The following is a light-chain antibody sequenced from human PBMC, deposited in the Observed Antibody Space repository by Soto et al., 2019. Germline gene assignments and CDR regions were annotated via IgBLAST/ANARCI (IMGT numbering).Light chain of an antibody. Sequence: DIQMTQSPSSLSASVGDRVTITCRASQNIGTYLNWYQQKPGKDPTVLISTAYTLQSGVPSRFSSSGSGTDFTLTINSLQPEDSATYYCHQSYSCLVYTFGPGTKLEIK. CDR1: QNIGTY. CDR3: HQSYSCLVYT. CDR2: TAY. J-gene: IGKJ2*01. V-gene: IGKV1-39*01.